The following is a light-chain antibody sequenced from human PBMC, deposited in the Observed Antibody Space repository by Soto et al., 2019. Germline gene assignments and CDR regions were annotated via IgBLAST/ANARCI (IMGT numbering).Light chain of an antibody. V-gene: IGKV3-11*01. CDR2: DAS. CDR3: PQRSRGAT. CDR1: ESVSTY. J-gene: IGKJ5*01. Sequence: EIVLTQSPATLSLSPGETATLSCSASESVSTYLGWYQQKPGQAPRPLLYDASNRATGIPARFSGSGSGTDFTLTISSLVPEDFAVYFCPQRSRGATFGQRPRLEIK.